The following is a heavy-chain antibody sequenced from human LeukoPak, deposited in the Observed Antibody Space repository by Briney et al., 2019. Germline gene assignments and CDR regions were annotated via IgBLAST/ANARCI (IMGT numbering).Heavy chain of an antibody. CDR1: GGTFSSYA. D-gene: IGHD3-16*01. V-gene: IGHV1-69*04. Sequence: SVKVSCKASGGTFSSYAISWVRQAPGQGLEWMGRIIPILGIANYAQKFQGRVTITADKSTSTAYMELSSLRSEDTAVYYRASYETDYYGMDVWGQGTTVTVSS. CDR3: ASYETDYYGMDV. J-gene: IGHJ6*02. CDR2: IIPILGIA.